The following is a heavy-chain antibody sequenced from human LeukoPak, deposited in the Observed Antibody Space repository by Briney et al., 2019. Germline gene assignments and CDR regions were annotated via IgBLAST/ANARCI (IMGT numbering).Heavy chain of an antibody. V-gene: IGHV1-69*02. J-gene: IGHJ4*02. CDR3: ARSHYCSSTSCYSYY. Sequence: SVKVSYKASGVTFSSYTISWVRQAPGQGLEWMGRIIPILGIANYAQKFQGRVTITADKSTSPAYMELSSLRSEDTAVYYCARSHYCSSTSCYSYYWGQGTLVSVSS. CDR1: GVTFSSYT. CDR2: IIPILGIA. D-gene: IGHD2-2*01.